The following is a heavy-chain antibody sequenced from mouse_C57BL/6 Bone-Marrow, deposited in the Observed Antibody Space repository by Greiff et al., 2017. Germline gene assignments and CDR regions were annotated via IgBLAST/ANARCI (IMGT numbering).Heavy chain of an antibody. CDR3: AREGTYGSTSY. CDR2: IHPNSGST. J-gene: IGHJ2*01. CDR1: GYTFTSYW. Sequence: VQLQQPGAELVKPGASVKLSCKASGYTFTSYWMHWVKQRPGQGLEWIGMIHPNSGSTNYNEKFKSKATLTVDKSSSTAYMQLSSLTSEDSAVYYCAREGTYGSTSYWGQGTTLTVSS. D-gene: IGHD1-1*01. V-gene: IGHV1-64*01.